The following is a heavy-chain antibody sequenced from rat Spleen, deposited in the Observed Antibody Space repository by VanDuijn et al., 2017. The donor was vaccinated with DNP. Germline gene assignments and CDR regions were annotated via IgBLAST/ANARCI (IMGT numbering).Heavy chain of an antibody. J-gene: IGHJ1*01. CDR1: GFTFNNYW. CDR2: TTSRGGST. V-gene: IGHV5-31*01. D-gene: IGHD1-2*01. Sequence: EVQLVESGGDLVQPGRSLKLSCVASGFTFNNYWMTWFRQVPGRGLEWVASTTSRGGSTYYPDSVKGRFTISRDSAKTTLFLQMNSLRSEDMATYYCARWSSAHWYFDFWGPGTMVTVSS. CDR3: ARWSSAHWYFDF.